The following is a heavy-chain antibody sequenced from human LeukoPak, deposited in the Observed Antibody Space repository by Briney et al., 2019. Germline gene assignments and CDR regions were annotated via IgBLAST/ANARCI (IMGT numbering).Heavy chain of an antibody. CDR1: GFSLSTNGVD. Sequence: SGPTLVNPTQTLTLTCTFSGFSLSTNGVDVGWIRQAPGKALEWLALIYWDDDKRYSPSMKSRLTITKDTSKNQVVLIMTNMDPMDTATYYCAHAVYNSPSSLFDYWGQGTLVTVSS. V-gene: IGHV2-5*02. CDR2: IYWDDDK. J-gene: IGHJ4*02. CDR3: AHAVYNSPSSLFDY. D-gene: IGHD6-13*01.